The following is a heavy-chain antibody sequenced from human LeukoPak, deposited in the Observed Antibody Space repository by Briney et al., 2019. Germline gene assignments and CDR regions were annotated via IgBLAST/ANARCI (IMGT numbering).Heavy chain of an antibody. Sequence: GGSLRLSCAASGFTFSSSGMSWVRQAPGRGLEWVSGITGSGGNTYYADSVKGRFTISRDNSKNTLYLQMNSLRAEDTAVYYCEKKGVIMIRGYIDYWGQGTLVTVSS. J-gene: IGHJ4*02. V-gene: IGHV3-23*01. CDR1: GFTFSSSG. CDR3: EKKGVIMIRGYIDY. D-gene: IGHD3-10*01. CDR2: ITGSGGNT.